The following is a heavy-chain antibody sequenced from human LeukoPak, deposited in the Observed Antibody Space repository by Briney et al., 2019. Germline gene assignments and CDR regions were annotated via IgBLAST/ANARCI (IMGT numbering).Heavy chain of an antibody. V-gene: IGHV5-10-1*01. Sequence: GAPLQISSKGSGYSFTSYWISWVRQLPGKSLVGLGRIDSSDSYTNYSSSFQGHVTISAEKSISTAYLQWSSLKASDTAMYYCARAPLTTVTTWAIDYWGQGTLVTVSS. J-gene: IGHJ4*02. CDR3: ARAPLTTVTTWAIDY. CDR1: GYSFTSYW. D-gene: IGHD4-17*01. CDR2: IDSSDSYT.